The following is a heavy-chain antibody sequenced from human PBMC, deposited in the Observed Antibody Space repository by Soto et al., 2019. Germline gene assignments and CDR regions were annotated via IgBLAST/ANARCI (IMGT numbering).Heavy chain of an antibody. Sequence: PGGSLRLSCAASGFTFSSYAMSWVRQAPGKGLEWVSAISGSGGSTYYADSVKGRFTISRDNTKNTLYLQMNSLRAEDTAVYYCAGGGSPYYGVDVWGQGTTVTVSS. CDR3: AGGGSPYYGVDV. CDR2: ISGSGGST. D-gene: IGHD2-15*01. J-gene: IGHJ6*02. CDR1: GFTFSSYA. V-gene: IGHV3-23*01.